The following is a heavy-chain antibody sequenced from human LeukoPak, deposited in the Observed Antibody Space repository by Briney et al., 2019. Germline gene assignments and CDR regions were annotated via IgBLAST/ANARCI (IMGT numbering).Heavy chain of an antibody. J-gene: IGHJ4*02. CDR3: ARGGVIAYSSRDDY. Sequence: SETQSLTCAVYGGSFSGYCWSWIRQPPGKGLEWIGEINHSGSTNYNPSLKSRVTISVDTSKNQFSLKLSSVTAADTAVYYCARGGVIAYSSRDDYWGQGTLVTVSS. CDR1: GGSFSGYC. D-gene: IGHD6-13*01. CDR2: INHSGST. V-gene: IGHV4-34*01.